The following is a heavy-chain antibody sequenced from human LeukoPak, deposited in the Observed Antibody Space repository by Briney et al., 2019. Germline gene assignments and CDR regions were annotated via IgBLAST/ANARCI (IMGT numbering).Heavy chain of an antibody. J-gene: IGHJ3*02. CDR3: ARDLEYSYGSEAFDI. CDR1: GYSISSGYY. D-gene: IGHD5-18*01. V-gene: IGHV4-38-2*02. CDR2: IYHSGST. Sequence: KPSETLSLTCTVSGYSISSGYYWGWIRQSPGKGLEWIGSIYHSGSTYDSPSLKSRVTISVDTSKNQFSLKLSSVTAADTAVYYCARDLEYSYGSEAFDIGSQGT.